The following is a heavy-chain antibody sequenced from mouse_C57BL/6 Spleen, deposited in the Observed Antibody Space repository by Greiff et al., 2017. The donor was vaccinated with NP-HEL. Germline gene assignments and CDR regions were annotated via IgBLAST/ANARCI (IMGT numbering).Heavy chain of an antibody. CDR3: SRSPPSSYAMDY. D-gene: IGHD2-10*02. CDR2: IDPSDSET. CDR1: GYTFTSYW. Sequence: VQLQQSGAELVRPGSSVKLSCKASGYTFTSYWMHWVKQRHIQGLERIGNIDPSDSETHYNQKFKDKVTLTVDKSSSTAYMHLSSLTSEDSAVYYFSRSPPSSYAMDYWGQGTSVTVSS. J-gene: IGHJ4*01. V-gene: IGHV1-52*01.